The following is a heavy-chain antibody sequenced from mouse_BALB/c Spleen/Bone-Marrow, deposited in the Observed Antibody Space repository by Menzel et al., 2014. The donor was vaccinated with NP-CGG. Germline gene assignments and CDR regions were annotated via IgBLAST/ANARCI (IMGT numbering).Heavy chain of an antibody. D-gene: IGHD1-1*01. J-gene: IGHJ3*01. CDR1: GFSLTNYG. Sequence: VQGVESGPSLVQPSQSLSITCTVPGFSLTNYGIYWVRQSPGKGLEWLGVIWRGGTTDYNAAFMSRLSITKDNSKSQVFFKMNSLQADDTAIYYCAKGHYGSSPFAYWGQGTLVTVSA. CDR3: AKGHYGSSPFAY. CDR2: IWRGGTT. V-gene: IGHV2-5-1*01.